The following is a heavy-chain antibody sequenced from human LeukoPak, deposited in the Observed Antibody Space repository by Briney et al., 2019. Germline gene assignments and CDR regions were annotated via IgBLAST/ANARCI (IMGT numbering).Heavy chain of an antibody. J-gene: IGHJ3*02. CDR1: GGTFSSYA. D-gene: IGHD3-10*01. CDR2: IIPIFGTA. V-gene: IGHV1-69*13. CDR3: AREYYYGSGDGNI. Sequence: GASVKVSCKASGGTFSSYAISWVRQAPGQGLEWMGGIIPIFGTANYAQKFQGRVTITADESTSTAYMELSSLRSEDKAVYYCAREYYYGSGDGNIWGQGTMVTVSS.